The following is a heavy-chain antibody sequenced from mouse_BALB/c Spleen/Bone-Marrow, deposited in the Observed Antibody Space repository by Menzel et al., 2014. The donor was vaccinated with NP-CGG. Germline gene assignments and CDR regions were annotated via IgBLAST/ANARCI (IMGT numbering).Heavy chain of an antibody. Sequence: LQESGAELVRPGTSVKVSCKASGYAFTNYWIEWVKRRPGQGLEWIGVINPGSGGANYNEKFKGKATLTADKSSSTAYMQLYSLTSDDSAVYFCARDGRITTEGFAYWGQGTLVTVSA. CDR1: GYAFTNYW. J-gene: IGHJ3*01. V-gene: IGHV1-54*01. CDR3: ARDGRITTEGFAY. D-gene: IGHD2-4*01. CDR2: INPGSGGA.